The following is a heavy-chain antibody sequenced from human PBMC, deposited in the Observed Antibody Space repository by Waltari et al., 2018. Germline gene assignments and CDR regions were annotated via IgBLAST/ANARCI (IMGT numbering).Heavy chain of an antibody. J-gene: IGHJ2*01. CDR1: GFTVNNNY. Sequence: ELQLVESGGGLVQPGGSLRLSCAASGFTVNNNYMSWVRQAPGKGREWVSIIYSRGATYYAESVKGRFTISRDNSNTLYLQMRSLRTEDTAVYYCARHCGGDCLHWYFDLWGRGTLVTVSS. CDR2: IYSRGAT. V-gene: IGHV3-66*02. D-gene: IGHD2-21*01. CDR3: ARHCGGDCLHWYFDL.